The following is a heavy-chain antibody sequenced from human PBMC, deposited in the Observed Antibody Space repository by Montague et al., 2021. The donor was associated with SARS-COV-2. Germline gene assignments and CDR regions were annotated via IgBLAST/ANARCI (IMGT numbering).Heavy chain of an antibody. CDR1: GDSITNTRYF. J-gene: IGHJ5*02. Sequence: SETLSLTCNVSGDSITNTRYFWGWIRQPPGKALEWIGYISYSGSTNYNPSLKSRVTMSVDTSKNHFSLKLNSVTAADTAVYYCARDGCSGGSCYYNWFDPWGQGTLVTVSS. CDR2: ISYSGST. CDR3: ARDGCSGGSCYYNWFDP. V-gene: IGHV4-61*03. D-gene: IGHD2-15*01.